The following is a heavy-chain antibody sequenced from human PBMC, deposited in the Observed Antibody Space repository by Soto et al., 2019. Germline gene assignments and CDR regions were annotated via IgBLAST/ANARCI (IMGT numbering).Heavy chain of an antibody. D-gene: IGHD2-8*01. Sequence: GGSLRLSCAASGFTFTTYAMSWVRQAPGKGLEWVSTISGSGGSKYYLDSVKGRFTISRDNSKNTLYLQMNSLRAEDTAVYYCAKDADGDCTNGVCPEFDYWGQGALVTVSS. V-gene: IGHV3-23*01. CDR3: AKDADGDCTNGVCPEFDY. CDR1: GFTFTTYA. J-gene: IGHJ4*02. CDR2: ISGSGGSK.